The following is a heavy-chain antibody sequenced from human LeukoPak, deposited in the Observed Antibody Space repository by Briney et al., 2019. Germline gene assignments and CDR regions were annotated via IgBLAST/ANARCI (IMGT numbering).Heavy chain of an antibody. V-gene: IGHV3-21*01. J-gene: IGHJ4*02. CDR2: ISSSSSYI. Sequence: PGGSLRLSCAASGFTFSSYSMNWVRQVPGKGLEWVSSISSSSSYIYYADSVKGRFTISRDNSKNTLYLQMNSLRAEDTAVYYCARGPSGYHNTGGQGTLVTVSS. D-gene: IGHD5-12*01. CDR1: GFTFSSYS. CDR3: ARGPSGYHNT.